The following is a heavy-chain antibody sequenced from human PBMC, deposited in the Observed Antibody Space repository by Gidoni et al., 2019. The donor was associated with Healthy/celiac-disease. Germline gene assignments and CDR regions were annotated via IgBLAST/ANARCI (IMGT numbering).Heavy chain of an antibody. CDR3: ARGASWYYDRSGSDY. D-gene: IGHD3-22*01. V-gene: IGHV3-7*04. Sequence: EVQLVESGGGLVQPGGSLRRSCAASGLPFSSYWMSWVRQAPGKGLEWVANSKQDGSEKYYWDSVKGRFTISRDNAKNSLYLQMNSLRAEDTAVYYCARGASWYYDRSGSDYWGQGTLVTVSS. CDR1: GLPFSSYW. CDR2: SKQDGSEK. J-gene: IGHJ4*02.